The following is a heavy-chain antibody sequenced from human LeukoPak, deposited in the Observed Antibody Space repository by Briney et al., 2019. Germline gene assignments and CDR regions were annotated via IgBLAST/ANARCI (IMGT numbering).Heavy chain of an antibody. CDR1: GFTFDEYA. CDR3: AKAYGSSFQTLGNYYMDV. J-gene: IGHJ6*03. CDR2: ISWNSGSI. Sequence: PGGSLRLSCAASGFTFDEYAMHWVRHAPGEGLEWGSGISWNSGSIGYADSVKGRFTISRDNAKHSLSLQMNSLRAEDTALYYCAKAYGSSFQTLGNYYMDVWGKGTTVTVSS. D-gene: IGHD3-10*01. V-gene: IGHV3-9*01.